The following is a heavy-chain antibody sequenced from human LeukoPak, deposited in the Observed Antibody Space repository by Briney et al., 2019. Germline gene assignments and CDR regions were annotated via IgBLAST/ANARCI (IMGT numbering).Heavy chain of an antibody. CDR3: ARHMRYWSSTSCSDAFDI. J-gene: IGHJ3*02. D-gene: IGHD2-2*01. CDR2: IYYSGST. V-gene: IGHV4-59*08. CDR1: GGSISSYY. Sequence: ASETLSLTCTVSGGSISSYYWSWIRQPPGKGLEWIGYIYYSGSTNYNPSLKSRVTISVDTSKNQFSLNLSSVTAADTAVYYCARHMRYWSSTSCSDAFDIWGQGTMVTVSS.